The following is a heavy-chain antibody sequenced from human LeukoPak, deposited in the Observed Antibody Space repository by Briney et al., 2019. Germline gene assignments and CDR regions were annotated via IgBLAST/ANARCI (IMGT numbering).Heavy chain of an antibody. CDR2: INPSGGST. D-gene: IGHD3-22*01. V-gene: IGHV1-46*01. CDR1: GYTFTSYY. Sequence: GSSVKVSCKASGYTFTSYYMHWVRQAPGQGLEWMGIINPSGGSTSYAQKFQGRVTMTRDTSTSTVYMELSSLRSEDTAVYYCARDRAYYDSSGPLDYWGQGTLVTVSS. J-gene: IGHJ4*02. CDR3: ARDRAYYDSSGPLDY.